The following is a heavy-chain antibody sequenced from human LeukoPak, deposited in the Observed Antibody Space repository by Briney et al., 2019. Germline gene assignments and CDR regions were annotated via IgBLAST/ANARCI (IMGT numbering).Heavy chain of an antibody. D-gene: IGHD1-26*01. V-gene: IGHV4-39*01. CDR1: GGSISSSSHY. CDR3: ASPSGSTTTDY. CDR2: IYYSGST. J-gene: IGHJ4*02. Sequence: PSETLSLTCTVSGGSISSSSHYWGWIRQPPGKGLEWIGSIYYSGSTYYNPSLKSRVTISVDTSKNQFSLKLSSVTAADTAVYYCASPSGSTTTDYWGQGTLVTVSS.